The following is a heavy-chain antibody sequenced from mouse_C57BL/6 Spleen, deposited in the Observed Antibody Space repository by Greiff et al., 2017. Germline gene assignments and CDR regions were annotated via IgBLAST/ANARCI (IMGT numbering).Heavy chain of an antibody. CDR2: IDPSDSET. V-gene: IGHV1-52*01. Sequence: VQLQQPGAELVRPGSSVKLSCKASGYTFTSYWMHWVKQRPIQGLEWIGNIDPSDSETHYNQKFKDKATLTVDKSSSTAYMQLSSLTSEDSAVYYCARKGAYGLYAMDYWGQGTSVTVSS. CDR3: ARKGAYGLYAMDY. CDR1: GYTFTSYW. J-gene: IGHJ4*01. D-gene: IGHD2-2*01.